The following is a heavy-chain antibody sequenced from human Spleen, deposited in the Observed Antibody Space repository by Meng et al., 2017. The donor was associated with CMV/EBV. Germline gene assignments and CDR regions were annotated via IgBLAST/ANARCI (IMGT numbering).Heavy chain of an antibody. CDR1: GFTLTRYW. V-gene: IGHV3-74*03. CDR3: ARGVAETLGWEMGY. J-gene: IGHJ4*02. D-gene: IGHD1-26*01. CDR2: IDIDGRDI. Sequence: EVQLVGSGGGLVQPGGSLRLSFAVSGFTLTRYWVHWVREGPGKGLEWVSRIDIDGRDITYADSVRGRFSISRDDAKNTLYLQMNSLRIEDTAVYYCARGVAETLGWEMGYWGQGTLVTVSS.